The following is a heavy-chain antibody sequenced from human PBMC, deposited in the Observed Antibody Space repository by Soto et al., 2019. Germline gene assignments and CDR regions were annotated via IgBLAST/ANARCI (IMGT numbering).Heavy chain of an antibody. CDR2: IGGMGQYT. CDR1: GFTFSNYS. J-gene: IGHJ6*02. Sequence: PGGSLTLSCAASGFTFSNYSMNCVRHAPWKGLEWVSIIGGMGQYTFYADSVRGRFTFSRDNSKNLLYLEMNNQRAEDTVMYFCAKGATSDIYGMDAWGPGTPVPVSS. V-gene: IGHV3-23*01. D-gene: IGHD2-2*01. CDR3: AKGATSDIYGMDA.